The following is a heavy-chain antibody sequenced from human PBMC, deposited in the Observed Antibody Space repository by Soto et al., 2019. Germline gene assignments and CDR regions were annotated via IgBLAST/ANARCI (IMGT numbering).Heavy chain of an antibody. D-gene: IGHD2-2*02. CDR3: ARGKGYCSSTSCYTIPFDY. V-gene: IGHV5-51*01. J-gene: IGHJ4*02. CDR1: GYSFTSYW. CDR2: IYPGDSDT. Sequence: GESLKISCKGSGYSFTSYWIGWVRQMPGKGLEWMGIIYPGDSDTRYSPSFQGQVTISADKSISTAYLQWSSLKASDTAMYYCARGKGYCSSTSCYTIPFDYWGQGTLVTVSS.